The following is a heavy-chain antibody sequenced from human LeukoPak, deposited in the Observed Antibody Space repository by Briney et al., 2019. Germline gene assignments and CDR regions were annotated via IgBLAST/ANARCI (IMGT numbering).Heavy chain of an antibody. V-gene: IGHV4-34*01. CDR1: GGSFSGYY. Sequence: SETLSLTCAVYGGSFSGYYWSWIRQPPGKGLEWIGEINHSGSTNYNPSLKSRVTISVDTSKNQFSLKLSSGTAADTAVYYCARGRRHCSSTSCSPFGAFDYWGQGTLVTVSS. CDR2: INHSGST. CDR3: ARGRRHCSSTSCSPFGAFDY. J-gene: IGHJ4*02. D-gene: IGHD2-2*01.